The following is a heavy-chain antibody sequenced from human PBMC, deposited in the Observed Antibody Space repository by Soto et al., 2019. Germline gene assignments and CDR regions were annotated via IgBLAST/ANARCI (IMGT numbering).Heavy chain of an antibody. V-gene: IGHV3-11*06. CDR3: ARGILGGSNWFDP. CDR2: ISSSSSYT. CDR1: GFTFSDYY. J-gene: IGHJ5*02. Sequence: PGGSLRLSWSASGFTFSDYYMSWIRQAPGKGLEWVSYISSSSSYTNYADSVKGRFTISRDNAKNSLYLQMNSLRAEDTAVYYCARGILGGSNWFDPWGQGNLVTVSS. D-gene: IGHD3-10*01.